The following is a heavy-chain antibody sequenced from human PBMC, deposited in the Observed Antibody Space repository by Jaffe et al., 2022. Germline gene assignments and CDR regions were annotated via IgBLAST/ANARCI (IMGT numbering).Heavy chain of an antibody. CDR3: AREAPSSGLYDAFDI. V-gene: IGHV4-61*02. D-gene: IGHD3-22*01. J-gene: IGHJ3*02. CDR1: GGSISSGSYY. Sequence: QVQLQESGPGLVKPSQTLSLTCTVSGGSISSGSYYWSWIRQPAGKGLEWIGRIYTSGSTNYNPSLKSRVTISVDTSKNQFSLKLSSVTAADTAVYYCAREAPSSGLYDAFDIWGQGTMVTVSS. CDR2: IYTSGST.